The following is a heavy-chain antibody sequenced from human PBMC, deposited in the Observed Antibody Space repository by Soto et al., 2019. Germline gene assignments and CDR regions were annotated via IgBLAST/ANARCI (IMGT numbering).Heavy chain of an antibody. CDR3: AKGAYYDFWSGYYRGNWFDP. J-gene: IGHJ5*02. Sequence: PGGSLRLSCAASGFTFSSYAMSWVRQAPGEGLEWVSAISGSGGSTYYADSVKGRFTISRDNSKNTLYLQMNSLRAEDTAVYYCAKGAYYDFWSGYYRGNWFDPWGQGTLVTVSS. D-gene: IGHD3-3*01. CDR1: GFTFSSYA. V-gene: IGHV3-23*01. CDR2: ISGSGGST.